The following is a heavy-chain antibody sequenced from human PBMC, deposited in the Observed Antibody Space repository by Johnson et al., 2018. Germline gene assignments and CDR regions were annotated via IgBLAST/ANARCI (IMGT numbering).Heavy chain of an antibody. CDR3: ARVGHGCSSTRCYYYYYGMDV. D-gene: IGHD2-2*01. CDR1: GFTFSSYG. Sequence: QVQLVESGGGVVQPGRSLRLSCAASGFTFSSYGMHWVRQAPGKGLEWVAVIWYDGSNKYYADSVKGRFTISRDNSKNTLYLQMNSLRAEDTAVYYCARVGHGCSSTRCYYYYYGMDVWGQGTTVTVSS. J-gene: IGHJ6*02. V-gene: IGHV3-33*01. CDR2: IWYDGSNK.